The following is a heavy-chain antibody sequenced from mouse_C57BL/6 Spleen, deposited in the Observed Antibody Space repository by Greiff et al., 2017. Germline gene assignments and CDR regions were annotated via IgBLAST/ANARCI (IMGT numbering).Heavy chain of an antibody. CDR3: AKYYDYDGGYAMDY. Sequence: QVQLKESGAELARPGASVKLSCKASGYTFTSSGISWVKQRTGQGLEWIGEIYPRSGNTYYNEKFKGKATLTADKSSSTAYMELRSLTSEDSAVYFCAKYYDYDGGYAMDYWGQGTSVTVSS. J-gene: IGHJ4*01. CDR1: GYTFTSSG. V-gene: IGHV1-81*01. D-gene: IGHD2-4*01. CDR2: IYPRSGNT.